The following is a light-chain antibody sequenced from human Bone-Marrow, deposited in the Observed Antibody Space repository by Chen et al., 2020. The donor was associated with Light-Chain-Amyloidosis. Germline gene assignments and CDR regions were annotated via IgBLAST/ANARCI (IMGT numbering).Light chain of an antibody. V-gene: IGKV1-39*01. J-gene: IGKJ3*01. CDR1: QTVDSY. Sequence: DIQMTQSPSSLSASVGDRVTITCRASQTVDSYLNWFQQKPGKAPKLLIYATSHVQNCVPSRFIGSGSGADFTLTISRLQPEDFATYICQRTYRSHTTFGPGTKVDIK. CDR3: QRTYRSHTT. CDR2: ATS.